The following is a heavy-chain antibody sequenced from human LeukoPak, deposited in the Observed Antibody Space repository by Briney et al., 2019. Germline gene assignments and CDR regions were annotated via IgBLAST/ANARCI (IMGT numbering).Heavy chain of an antibody. CDR1: GGSFSGYY. CDR3: ARRVVVAGYFDY. Sequence: KSSETLSLTCAVYGGSFSGYYWSWIRQPPGKGLEWIGSIYYSGSTYYNPSLKGRVTISVDTSKNQFSLKLSSVTAADTAVYYCARRVVVAGYFDYWGQGTLVTVSS. V-gene: IGHV4-34*01. CDR2: IYYSGST. D-gene: IGHD2-15*01. J-gene: IGHJ4*02.